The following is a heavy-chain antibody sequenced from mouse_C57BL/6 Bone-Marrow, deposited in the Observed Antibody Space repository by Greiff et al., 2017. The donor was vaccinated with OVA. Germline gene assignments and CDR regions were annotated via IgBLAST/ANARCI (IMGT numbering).Heavy chain of an antibody. D-gene: IGHD2-4*01. CDR2: IYPRSGNT. V-gene: IGHV1-81*01. Sequence: VQVVESGAELARPGASVKLSCKASGYTFTSYGISWVKQRTGQGLEWIGEIYPRSGNTYYNEKFKGKATLTADKSSSTAYMELRSLTSEDSAVYFCARGGLRPYYFDYWGQGTTLTVSS. CDR1: GYTFTSYG. CDR3: ARGGLRPYYFDY. J-gene: IGHJ2*01.